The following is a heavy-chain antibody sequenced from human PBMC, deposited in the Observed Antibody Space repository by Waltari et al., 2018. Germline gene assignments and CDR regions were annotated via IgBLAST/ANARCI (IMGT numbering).Heavy chain of an antibody. CDR2: VYYTGST. J-gene: IGHJ1*01. V-gene: IGHV4-39*07. D-gene: IGHD3-16*01. CDR1: GGSISSSTYY. CDR3: ASLPSLTSTSATRTGYFQH. Sequence: QMQLQESGPGLVKPSENLSLTCTVSGGSISSSTYYWGWLSQPPGKGLEWIGTVYYTGSTYYTPSLKSRVTLSLDTSKNEFSLRLTSVTAADTAVYYCASLPSLTSTSATRTGYFQHWGQGSLVAVSS.